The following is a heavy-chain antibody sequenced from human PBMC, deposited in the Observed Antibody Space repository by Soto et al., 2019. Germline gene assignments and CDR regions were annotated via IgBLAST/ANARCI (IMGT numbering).Heavy chain of an antibody. V-gene: IGHV3-23*01. Sequence: GGSLRLSCAASGFTFSSYAMSWVRQAPGKGLEWVSAISGSGCSTYYADSVKGRLTISRDNAKNTLYLQMNSLRAEDTAVYYCAKDLNDFWSGRNAFDIWGQGTMVTVSS. D-gene: IGHD3-3*01. CDR3: AKDLNDFWSGRNAFDI. J-gene: IGHJ3*02. CDR2: ISGSGCST. CDR1: GFTFSSYA.